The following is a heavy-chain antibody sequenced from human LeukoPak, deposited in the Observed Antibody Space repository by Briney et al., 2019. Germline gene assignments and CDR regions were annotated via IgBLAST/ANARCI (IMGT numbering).Heavy chain of an antibody. V-gene: IGHV3-64*01. D-gene: IGHD1-1*01. CDR1: GFTFSDFA. CDR2: ISSNGISP. Sequence: PGRSLRLSCAASGFTFSDFAMRWLRQAPGKGLEYVSTISSNGISPYYANSVKGRFTISRDNSKNTLYLQMGSLRADDTAVSYCARDAGTDGTYFDYWGQGTLVTVSS. CDR3: ARDAGTDGTYFDY. J-gene: IGHJ4*02.